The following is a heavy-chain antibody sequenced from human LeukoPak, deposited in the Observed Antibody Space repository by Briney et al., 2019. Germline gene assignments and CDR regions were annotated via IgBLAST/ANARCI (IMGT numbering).Heavy chain of an antibody. J-gene: IGHJ5*02. Sequence: GGSLRLSCTASGFTFNNFGMSWVRQAPGEGLEWVSTLSGSGHKVYYADSMKGRFTISRENSENTLYLEMNSLRIEDTGTYCAKSGRYSSYDFAESWGQGTLVVVSS. CDR3: KSGRYSSYDFAES. V-gene: IGHV3-23*01. D-gene: IGHD5-12*01. CDR1: GFTFNNFG. CDR2: LSGSGHKV.